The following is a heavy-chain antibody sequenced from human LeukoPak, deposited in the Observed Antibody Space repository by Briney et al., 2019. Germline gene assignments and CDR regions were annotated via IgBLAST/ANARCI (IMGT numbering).Heavy chain of an antibody. J-gene: IGHJ4*02. Sequence: SSETLSLTCTVSGVSIGSYHWSWIRQPPGKGLEWRGYIYYSGSNNYNASLKSRVTISIDTSKKQFSLNLRSVTAADTAVYFCARARRDDFWSGYYDYWGQGSLVTVSS. D-gene: IGHD3-3*01. CDR3: ARARRDDFWSGYYDY. CDR1: GVSIGSYH. CDR2: IYYSGSN. V-gene: IGHV4-59*01.